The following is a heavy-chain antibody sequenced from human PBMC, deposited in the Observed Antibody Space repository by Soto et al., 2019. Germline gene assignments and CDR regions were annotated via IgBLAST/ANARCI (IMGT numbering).Heavy chain of an antibody. D-gene: IGHD3-10*01. CDR3: AKGGHMVRGVMAFFDY. Sequence: QVQLVESGGGVVQPGRSLRLSCAASGFTFSSYGMHWVRQAPGKGLEWVAVISYDGSNKYYADSVKGRFTISRDNSKNTLYLQMNSLRAEDTAVYYCAKGGHMVRGVMAFFDYWGQGTLVTVSS. CDR2: ISYDGSNK. V-gene: IGHV3-30*18. CDR1: GFTFSSYG. J-gene: IGHJ4*02.